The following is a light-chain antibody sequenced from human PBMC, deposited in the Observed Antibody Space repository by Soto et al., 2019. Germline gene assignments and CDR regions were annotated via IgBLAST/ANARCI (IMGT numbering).Light chain of an antibody. V-gene: IGKV3D-20*02. Sequence: EIVLTQSPGTLSLSPGERATLSCRASQSVISNYLAWYQQKPGQAPRALIFGASSRSAGIPDRFSGSGSGTDFTLTISSLEPEDFAVYYCQQRQFWPPITFGQGTRLEIK. CDR1: QSVISNY. CDR2: GAS. CDR3: QQRQFWPPIT. J-gene: IGKJ5*01.